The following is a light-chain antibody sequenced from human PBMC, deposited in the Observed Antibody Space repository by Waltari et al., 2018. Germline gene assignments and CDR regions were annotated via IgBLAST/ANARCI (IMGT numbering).Light chain of an antibody. CDR3: ATWDDTLNGLV. Sequence: QSVLTQPPSASGTPGQRVTISCSGSSSNIGSNTATWYQLLPGTAPKLLMSRNSERPSGVPDRFSGSNSGASASLAISELQSEDEADYYCATWDDTLNGLVFGGGTKLTVL. J-gene: IGLJ2*01. CDR2: RNS. V-gene: IGLV1-44*01. CDR1: SSNIGSNT.